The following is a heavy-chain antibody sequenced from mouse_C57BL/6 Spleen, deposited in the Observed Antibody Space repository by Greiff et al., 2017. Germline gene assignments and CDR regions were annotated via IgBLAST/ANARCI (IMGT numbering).Heavy chain of an antibody. CDR3: ARYRKGYFDV. CDR1: GFTFTDYY. CDR2: IRNKANGYTT. V-gene: IGHV7-3*01. Sequence: EVKLVESGGGLVQPGGSLSLSCAASGFTFTDYYMSWVRQPPGKALEWLGFIRNKANGYTTEYSASVKGRFTISRDNSQSILYLQMNALRAEDSATYYCARYRKGYFDVWGTGTTVTVSS. J-gene: IGHJ1*03.